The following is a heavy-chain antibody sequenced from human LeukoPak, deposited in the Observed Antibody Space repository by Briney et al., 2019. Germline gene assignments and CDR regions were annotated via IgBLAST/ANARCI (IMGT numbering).Heavy chain of an antibody. Sequence: GGSLKLSCAASGFTFSGSAMHWLRQASGKGLEWVGRIRSKANSYATAYAASVKGRFTISTDDSKNTAYLQMNSLKPEDTAVYYCTRHGLELRDYYYYMDVWGKGTTVTVSS. J-gene: IGHJ6*03. V-gene: IGHV3-73*01. CDR2: IRSKANSYAT. CDR3: TRHGLELRDYYYYMDV. D-gene: IGHD1-7*01. CDR1: GFTFSGSA.